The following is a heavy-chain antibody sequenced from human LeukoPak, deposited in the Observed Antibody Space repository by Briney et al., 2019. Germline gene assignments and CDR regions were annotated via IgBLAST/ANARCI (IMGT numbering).Heavy chain of an antibody. D-gene: IGHD5-18*01. CDR1: GGSISSYY. V-gene: IGHV4-59*01. CDR2: IHYSGST. J-gene: IGHJ4*02. CDR3: ARGYGYYFDY. Sequence: SETLSLTCTVSGGSISSYYWSWIRQSPGEGLEWFGDIHYSGSTNYNPSLKSRVTISVDTSKNQFSLKLSSVTAADTAVYYCARGYGYYFDYWGQGTLVTVSS.